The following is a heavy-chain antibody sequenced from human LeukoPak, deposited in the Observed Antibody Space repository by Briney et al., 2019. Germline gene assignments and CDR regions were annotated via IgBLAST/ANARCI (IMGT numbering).Heavy chain of an antibody. Sequence: SGPTLVKPTQTLTLTCTFSGFSLSTSGVGVGWIRQPPGKALEWLALINWDDQKVYSPSLQSRLSITKDTSKNQVVLTMTNVDPVDTATYYCAHRRDSSGYQYRYWFAPWGQGTLVTVSS. CDR2: INWDDQK. J-gene: IGHJ5*02. CDR3: AHRRDSSGYQYRYWFAP. V-gene: IGHV2-5*02. D-gene: IGHD3-22*01. CDR1: GFSLSTSGVG.